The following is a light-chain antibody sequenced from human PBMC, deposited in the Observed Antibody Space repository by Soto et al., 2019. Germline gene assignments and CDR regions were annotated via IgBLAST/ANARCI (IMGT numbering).Light chain of an antibody. V-gene: IGKV3D-20*02. CDR1: QSVVTSY. J-gene: IGKJ1*01. CDR3: QQLTDWPPQWT. CDR2: GAL. Sequence: EVVLTQYPGTLSLSPGEGATLSCMAIQSVVTSYLAWYQQKYGQSPRLLIYGALYRAPGIPDRFSGSGSGTDFTLSISRLEPEDFAVYYCQQLTDWPPQWTFGQGTQVEIK.